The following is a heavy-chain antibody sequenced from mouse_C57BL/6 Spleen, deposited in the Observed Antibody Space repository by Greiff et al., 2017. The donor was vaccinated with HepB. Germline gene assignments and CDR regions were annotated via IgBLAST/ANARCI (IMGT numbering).Heavy chain of an antibody. J-gene: IGHJ2*01. CDR3: ARRVANWDIEGYFDD. CDR1: GYAFSSSW. D-gene: IGHD4-1*01. V-gene: IGHV1-82*01. CDR2: IYPGDGDT. Sequence: QVQLQQSGPELVKPGASVKISCKASGYAFSSSWMNWVKQRPGQGLEWIGEIYPGDGDTNYNGKFKGKATLTADKSSSTAYMKLSSLTSEDSAVYYWARRVANWDIEGYFDDWGQGTTLTVSS.